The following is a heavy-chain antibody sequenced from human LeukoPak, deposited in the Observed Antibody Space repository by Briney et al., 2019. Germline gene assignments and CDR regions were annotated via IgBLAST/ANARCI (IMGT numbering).Heavy chain of an antibody. Sequence: GGSLRLSCAASGFTFSSYEMNWVRQAPGKGPEWVSYISSSGSTIYYADSVKGRFTISRDNAKNSLYLQMNSLRAEDTAVYYCAKRGVVIRVILVGFHKEAYYFDSWGQGALVTVSS. D-gene: IGHD3-22*01. CDR3: AKRGVVIRVILVGFHKEAYYFDS. J-gene: IGHJ4*02. V-gene: IGHV3-48*03. CDR2: ISSSGSTI. CDR1: GFTFSSYE.